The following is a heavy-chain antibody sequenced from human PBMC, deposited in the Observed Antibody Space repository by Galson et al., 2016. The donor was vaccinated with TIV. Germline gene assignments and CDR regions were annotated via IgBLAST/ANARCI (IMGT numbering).Heavy chain of an antibody. J-gene: IGHJ4*02. D-gene: IGHD6-19*01. CDR2: IVPILGMT. V-gene: IGHV1-69*02. CDR3: SIAPGMYNTAWYVY. CDR1: GGTFSSYS. Sequence: QSGAEVKKPGESLKISCKASGGTFSSYSISWVRQAPGQGLEWMGRIVPILGMTNYAQKFQGRVTITADKSTSTAYMDLSSLRSEDTAMYYCSIAPGMYNTAWYVYWGQGTLVTVSS.